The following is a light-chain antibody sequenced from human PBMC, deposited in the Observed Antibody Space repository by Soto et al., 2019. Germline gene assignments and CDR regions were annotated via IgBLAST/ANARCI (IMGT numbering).Light chain of an antibody. CDR2: DAS. J-gene: IGKJ1*01. V-gene: IGKV3-20*01. CDR3: QQCARSPLT. CDR1: QSVSNNY. Sequence: EIVLTQSPGTLSLSPGERATLSCRASQSVSNNYLAWYQQKPGQAPRLLIADASMRATGIPDRFSGSVSGTEFNLTISRLEPEDFAVYYCQQCARSPLTFGQGTKVEMK.